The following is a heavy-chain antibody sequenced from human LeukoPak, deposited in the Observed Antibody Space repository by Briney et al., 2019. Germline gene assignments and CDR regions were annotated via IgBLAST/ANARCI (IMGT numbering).Heavy chain of an antibody. V-gene: IGHV1-18*01. Sequence: ASVKVSCKASGYIFTTYGVTWVRQAPGQGLEWMGWISTYNDNTNYAQKFRGRVTMTTDTATSTVYMELRSLRSDDTATYYCARDRSNSLPSFFDPWGQGTLVTVSS. CDR1: GYIFTTYG. CDR2: ISTYNDNT. J-gene: IGHJ5*02. CDR3: ARDRSNSLPSFFDP. D-gene: IGHD4-23*01.